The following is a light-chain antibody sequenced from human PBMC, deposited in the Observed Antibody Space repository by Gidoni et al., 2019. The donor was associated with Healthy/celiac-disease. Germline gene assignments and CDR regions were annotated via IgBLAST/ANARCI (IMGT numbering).Light chain of an antibody. J-gene: IGKJ3*01. V-gene: IGKV3-11*01. Sequence: EIVLTQSPATLSLSPGERATLPCRASQSVSSYLAWYQQKPGQAPRLLIYDASNRATGIPARFSGSGSGTDFTLTISSLEPEDFAVYYCQQRSNWPFLTFGPGTKVDIK. CDR2: DAS. CDR1: QSVSSY. CDR3: QQRSNWPFLT.